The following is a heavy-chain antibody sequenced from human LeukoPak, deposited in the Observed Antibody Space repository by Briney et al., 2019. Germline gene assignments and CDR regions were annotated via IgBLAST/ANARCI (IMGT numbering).Heavy chain of an antibody. D-gene: IGHD3-22*01. CDR2: IYYSGNT. V-gene: IGHV4-39*01. CDR3: ARRFYYDSSGYYPDY. CDR1: GGSISSSSFY. Sequence: SETLSLTCTVSGGSISSSSFYWGWIRQPPGKGLEWIGSIYYSGNTCYNPSLKSRVTISVDTSKNQFSLKLTSVTAADTAIYYCARRFYYDSSGYYPDYWGQGTLVTVSS. J-gene: IGHJ4*02.